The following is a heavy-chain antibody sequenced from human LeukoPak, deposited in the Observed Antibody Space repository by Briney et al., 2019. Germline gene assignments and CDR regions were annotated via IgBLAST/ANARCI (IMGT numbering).Heavy chain of an antibody. V-gene: IGHV3-23*01. D-gene: IGHD6-13*01. J-gene: IGHJ4*02. CDR3: AKDISYSSSWYDY. Sequence: GGSLRLSCAASGFTFSSYAMSWVRQAPGKGLEWVSAIGGSGGSTYYADSVKGRFTISRDNSKNTLYLQMNSLRAEDTAVYYCAKDISYSSSWYDYWGQGTLVTVSS. CDR2: IGGSGGST. CDR1: GFTFSSYA.